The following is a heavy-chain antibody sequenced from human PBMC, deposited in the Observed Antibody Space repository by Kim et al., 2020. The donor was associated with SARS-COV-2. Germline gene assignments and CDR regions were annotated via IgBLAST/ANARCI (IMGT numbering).Heavy chain of an antibody. D-gene: IGHD3-9*01. Sequence: GGSLRLSCAASGFTFSSYAMSWVRQAPGKGLEWVSAISGSGGSTYYADSVKGRFTISRDNSKNTLYLQMNSLRAEDTAVYYCAKDGDFDWLLSDTFDAFDIWGQGTMVTVSS. CDR2: ISGSGGST. CDR1: GFTFSSYA. CDR3: AKDGDFDWLLSDTFDAFDI. J-gene: IGHJ3*02. V-gene: IGHV3-23*01.